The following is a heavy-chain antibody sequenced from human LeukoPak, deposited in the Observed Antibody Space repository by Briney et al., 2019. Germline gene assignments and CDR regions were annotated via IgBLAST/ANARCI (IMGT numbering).Heavy chain of an antibody. D-gene: IGHD3-22*01. CDR1: GYTFTNYG. Sequence: ASVKVSCKASGYTFTNYGISWVRQAPGQGLEWMGWISAYTGNTKYAQNFQGRVTMTTDTSTSTAFMELRSLRSDDTAVYYCARSGVGYFYDNTGYYPLDYWGQGTLVTVSS. J-gene: IGHJ4*02. CDR3: ARSGVGYFYDNTGYYPLDY. CDR2: ISAYTGNT. V-gene: IGHV1-18*01.